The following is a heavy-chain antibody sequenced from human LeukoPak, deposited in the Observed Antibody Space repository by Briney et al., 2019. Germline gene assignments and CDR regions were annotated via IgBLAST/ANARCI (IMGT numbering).Heavy chain of an antibody. CDR3: ARGGYDFWSGYWLVYFDY. Sequence: PSETLSLTCTVSGGSISSYYWSWIRQPPGKGLEWIGYIYYSGSTNCNPSLKSRVTISVDTSKNQFSLKLSSVTAADTAVYYCARGGYDFWSGYWLVYFDYWGQGTLVTVPS. CDR1: GGSISSYY. V-gene: IGHV4-59*01. CDR2: IYYSGST. D-gene: IGHD3-3*01. J-gene: IGHJ4*02.